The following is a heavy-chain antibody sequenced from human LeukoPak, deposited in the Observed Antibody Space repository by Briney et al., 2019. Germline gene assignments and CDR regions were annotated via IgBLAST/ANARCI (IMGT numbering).Heavy chain of an antibody. CDR1: GFTFSSYG. V-gene: IGHV3-30*03. Sequence: GRSLRLSCAASGFTFSSYGMHWVRQAPGKGLEWVAVISYDGSNKYYADSVKGRFTISRDNSKNTLYLQMNSLRAEDTAVYYCAIFPLWFGEAFDYWGQGTLVTVSS. CDR3: AIFPLWFGEAFDY. CDR2: ISYDGSNK. D-gene: IGHD3-10*01. J-gene: IGHJ4*02.